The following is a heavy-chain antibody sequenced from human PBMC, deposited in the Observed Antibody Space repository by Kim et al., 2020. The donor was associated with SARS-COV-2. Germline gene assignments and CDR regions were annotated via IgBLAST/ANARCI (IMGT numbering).Heavy chain of an antibody. CDR2: IKSETDGGTA. CDR1: RIPFSNAW. D-gene: IGHD2-2*01. J-gene: IGHJ4*02. V-gene: IGHV3-15*01. CDR3: TTVSMR. Sequence: GGSLRLSCAVSRIPFSNAWFNWVRQSPGKGLEWVGRIKSETDGGTADLAAPVKGRFAISRDDSKNTLYLLMNNVKTDDSAVYYCTTVSMRWGQGTLVTVSS.